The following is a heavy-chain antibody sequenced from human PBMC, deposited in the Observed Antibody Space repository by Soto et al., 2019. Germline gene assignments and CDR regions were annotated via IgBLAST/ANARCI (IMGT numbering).Heavy chain of an antibody. D-gene: IGHD1-26*01. CDR2: IYYSGST. V-gene: IGHV4-39*01. CDR1: GGSISSSSYY. J-gene: IGHJ4*02. CDR3: ARLRLFIVGATPSDY. Sequence: SETPSLPCTVSGGSISSSSYYWGWIRQPPGKGLEWIGSIYYSGSTYYNPSLKSRVTISVDTSKNQFSLKLSSVTAADTAVYYCARLRLFIVGATPSDYWGQGTLVTVSS.